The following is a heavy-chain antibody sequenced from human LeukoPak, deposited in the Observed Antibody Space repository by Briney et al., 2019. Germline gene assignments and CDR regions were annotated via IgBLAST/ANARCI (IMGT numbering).Heavy chain of an antibody. CDR3: AGDSSGYYYLFEY. J-gene: IGHJ4*02. CDR1: GGSISSGSYY. D-gene: IGHD3-22*01. V-gene: IGHV4-61*02. Sequence: SETLSLTCTVSGGSISSGSYYWSWIRQPAGKGLEWIGRIYTSGSTNYNPSLKSRVTISVDTSKNQFSLKLSSVTAADTAVYYCAGDSSGYYYLFEYWGQGTLVTVSS. CDR2: IYTSGST.